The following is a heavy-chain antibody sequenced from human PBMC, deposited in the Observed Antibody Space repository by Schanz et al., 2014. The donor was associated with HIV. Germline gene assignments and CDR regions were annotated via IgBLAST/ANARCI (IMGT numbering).Heavy chain of an antibody. CDR2: ISYDGSNK. V-gene: IGHV3-30*03. CDR3: ARDPQHSFDI. CDR1: GFTFSSYG. J-gene: IGHJ3*02. Sequence: VQLLESGGGLVQPGGSLRLSCAASGFTFSSYGMHWVRQAPGKGLEWVAVISYDGSNKYYADSVKGRFTISRDNSKNTLYLQMNSLRAEDTAVYSCARDPQHSFDIWGQGTMVIVSS. D-gene: IGHD3-3*02.